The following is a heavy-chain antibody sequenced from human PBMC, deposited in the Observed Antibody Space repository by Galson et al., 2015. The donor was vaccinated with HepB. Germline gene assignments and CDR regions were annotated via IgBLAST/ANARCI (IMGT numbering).Heavy chain of an antibody. V-gene: IGHV7-4-1*02. D-gene: IGHD3-9*01. Sequence: SVKVSCKASGYTFTSYAMNWVRQAPGQGLEWMGWINTNTGNPTYAQGFTGRFVFSLDTSVSTAYLQISSLKAEDTAVYYCARGKLRYFDWLSTGFFDYWGQGTLVTVSS. CDR2: INTNTGNP. CDR1: GYTFTSYA. J-gene: IGHJ4*02. CDR3: ARGKLRYFDWLSTGFFDY.